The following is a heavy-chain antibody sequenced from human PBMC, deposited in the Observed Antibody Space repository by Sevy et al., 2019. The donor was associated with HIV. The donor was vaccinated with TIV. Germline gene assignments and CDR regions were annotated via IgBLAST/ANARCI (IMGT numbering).Heavy chain of an antibody. Sequence: GGSLRLSCVASGFTFSRYAMSWVRQAPGKGLKWVSALGGSVDMTYYAEFVKGRFTITRDNSKNTLYLQMNSLRAEDTAVYYCARVVEALPGYYYGMDVWGQGTTVTVSS. CDR2: LGGSVDMT. D-gene: IGHD1-26*01. CDR1: GFTFSRYA. CDR3: ARVVEALPGYYYGMDV. J-gene: IGHJ6*02. V-gene: IGHV3-23*01.